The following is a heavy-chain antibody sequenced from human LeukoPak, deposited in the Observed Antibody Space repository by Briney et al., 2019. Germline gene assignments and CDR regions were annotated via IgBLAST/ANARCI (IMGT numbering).Heavy chain of an antibody. Sequence: PSETLSLTCTVSGGSISSGDYYWSWVRQPPGKGLEWIGYIYYSGSAYYNPSLKSRVTISVDTSKNQFSLKLTSVTAADTAVYYCAREVSAPGSGDYFDYWGQGTLVTVSS. CDR1: GGSISSGDYY. D-gene: IGHD2-15*01. V-gene: IGHV4-30-4*01. CDR3: AREVSAPGSGDYFDY. J-gene: IGHJ4*02. CDR2: IYYSGSA.